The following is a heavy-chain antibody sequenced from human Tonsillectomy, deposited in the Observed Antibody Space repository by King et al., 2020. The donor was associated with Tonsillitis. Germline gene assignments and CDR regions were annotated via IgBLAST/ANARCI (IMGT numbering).Heavy chain of an antibody. V-gene: IGHV3-66*01. J-gene: IGHJ6*02. CDR1: GFTVNTNY. CDR3: AREESDGYYYYGMDV. CDR2: ISSGGST. Sequence: VQLVESGGGLVQPGGSLRVSCAASGFTVNTNYLNWVRQAPGKGLEWVSLISSGGSTYYADSVKGRFTISRDNSKNTVYLQMNILRAEDTAVYYCAREESDGYYYYGMDVWGQGTTVTVSS.